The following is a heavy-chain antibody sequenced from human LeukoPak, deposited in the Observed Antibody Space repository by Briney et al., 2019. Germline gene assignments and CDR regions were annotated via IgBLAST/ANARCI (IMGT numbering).Heavy chain of an antibody. V-gene: IGHV1-2*02. J-gene: IGHJ3*01. Sequence: ASVKVSCKASGYTFADYFIHWVRQAPGQGLEWMGWISPNSGGTNYAQKFQGRVTMTRDTSISTAYMDLSRLRSDDTAVYYCARDPFGDSVFDVWGQGTMVTISS. CDR2: ISPNSGGT. CDR1: GYTFADYF. D-gene: IGHD2-21*02. CDR3: ARDPFGDSVFDV.